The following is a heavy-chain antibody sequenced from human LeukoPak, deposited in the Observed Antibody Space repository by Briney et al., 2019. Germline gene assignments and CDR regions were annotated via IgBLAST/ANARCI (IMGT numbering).Heavy chain of an antibody. CDR3: ARPHSSGYYYDYMDV. CDR2: INPSGGST. CDR1: GYSLTSYY. D-gene: IGHD3-22*01. V-gene: IGHV1-46*01. Sequence: ASVKVSCKASGYSLTSYYMHWVRQAPGQGLEWMGIINPSGGSTSYAQKFQGRVTMTRDMSTSTVYMELSSLRSEDTAVYYCARPHSSGYYYDYMDVWGKGTTVTVSS. J-gene: IGHJ6*03.